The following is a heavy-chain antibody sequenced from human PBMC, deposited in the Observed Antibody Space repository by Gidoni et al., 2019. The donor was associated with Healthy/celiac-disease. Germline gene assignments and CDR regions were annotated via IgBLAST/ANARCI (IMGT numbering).Heavy chain of an antibody. CDR1: GGSISSSSSC. Sequence: QPQLQDSGPGLVKPSETLSLTCTVSGGSISSSSSCCGWIRQPPGTGLGWLGSIYYSGSTYYNPSLKSRVTIYVDTSKNQFSLKLSSVTAADTAVYYCARHLRLGHSHPLKRGIAAAGYFDYWGQGTLVTVSS. CDR3: ARHLRLGHSHPLKRGIAAAGYFDY. D-gene: IGHD6-13*01. J-gene: IGHJ4*02. CDR2: IYYSGST. V-gene: IGHV4-39*01.